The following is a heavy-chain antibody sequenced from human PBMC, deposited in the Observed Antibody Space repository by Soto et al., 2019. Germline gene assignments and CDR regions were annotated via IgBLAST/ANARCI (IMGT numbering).Heavy chain of an antibody. CDR2: IYYSGST. J-gene: IGHJ6*02. Sequence: QLQLQESGPRLVKPSETLSLTCSVSGGSISSSSYSWGWIRQPPGKGLEWIGTIYYSGSTHYNPSLEGRVAISADTPNNHVSRRLSSVTAADTAVYYCGRQPGHCGSTTCFGYYSVDVWGQGTTVTVS. D-gene: IGHD2-2*01. CDR3: GRQPGHCGSTTCFGYYSVDV. CDR1: GGSISSSSYS. V-gene: IGHV4-39*01.